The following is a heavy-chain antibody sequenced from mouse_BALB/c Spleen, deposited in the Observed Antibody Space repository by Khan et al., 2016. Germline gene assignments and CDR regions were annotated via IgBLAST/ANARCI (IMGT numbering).Heavy chain of an antibody. V-gene: IGHV1-7*01. CDR2: INPSTGYT. Sequence: QVQLQQSGAELAKPGASVKMSCKASGYTFTSYWMHWVKQRPGQGLEWIGYINPSTGYTEYNQKFKDKATLTADKSSSTAYMQLSSLTSEDSAVYYCAIYDGYYCDYWGKGTTLTVSS. CDR3: AIYDGYYCDY. CDR1: GYTFTSYW. J-gene: IGHJ2*01. D-gene: IGHD2-3*01.